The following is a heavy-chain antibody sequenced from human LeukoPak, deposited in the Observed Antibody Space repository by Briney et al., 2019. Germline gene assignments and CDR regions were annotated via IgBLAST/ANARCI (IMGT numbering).Heavy chain of an antibody. CDR2: IYTSGGT. CDR3: ARGLYLGYYDSSGYNDY. D-gene: IGHD3-22*01. Sequence: SETLSLTCTVSGGSISSGSYYWSWIRQPAGKGLEWIGRIYTSGGTNYNPSLKSRVTISVDTSKNQFSLKLSSVTAADTAVYYCARGLYLGYYDSSGYNDYWGQGTLVTVSS. V-gene: IGHV4-61*02. J-gene: IGHJ4*02. CDR1: GGSISSGSYY.